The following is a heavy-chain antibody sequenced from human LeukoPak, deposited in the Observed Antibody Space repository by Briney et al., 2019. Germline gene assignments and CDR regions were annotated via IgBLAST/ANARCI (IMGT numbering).Heavy chain of an antibody. D-gene: IGHD3-10*01. CDR2: IYYSGST. V-gene: IGHV4-39*01. CDR1: GGSIGSSSYY. J-gene: IGHJ4*02. CDR3: ARGELLSFFDY. Sequence: SSETLSLTCTVPGGSIGSSSYYWGWIRQPPTKGLEWIGSIYYSGSTFYNPSLKSRVTISVDTSKNQFSLKLSSVTAADTAVYYCARGELLSFFDYWGQGTLVTASS.